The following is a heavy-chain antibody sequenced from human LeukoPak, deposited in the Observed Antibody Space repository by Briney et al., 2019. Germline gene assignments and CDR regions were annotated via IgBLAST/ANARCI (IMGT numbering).Heavy chain of an antibody. CDR1: GGSISSSSYY. V-gene: IGHV4-39*07. Sequence: PSETLSLTCTVSGGSISSSSYYWGWIRQPPGKGLEWIGSIYYSGSTYYNPSLKSRVTISVDTSKNQFSLKLSSVTAADTAVYYCARVSYGDLHYWGQGTLVTVSS. CDR2: IYYSGST. CDR3: ARVSYGDLHY. D-gene: IGHD4-17*01. J-gene: IGHJ4*02.